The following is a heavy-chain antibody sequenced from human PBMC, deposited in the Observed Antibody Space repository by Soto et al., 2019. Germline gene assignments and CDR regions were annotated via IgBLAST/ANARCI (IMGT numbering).Heavy chain of an antibody. J-gene: IGHJ5*02. CDR2: IYYSGST. CDR3: ARGGYCTNGVCYKNWFDP. D-gene: IGHD2-8*01. V-gene: IGHV4-59*01. CDR1: GGSFSGYY. Sequence: SETLSLTCAVYGGSFSGYYWSWIRQPPGKGLEWIGYIYYSGSTNYDPSLKSRVTISVDTSKNQFSLKLSSVTAADTAVYYCARGGYCTNGVCYKNWFDPWGQGTLVTVSS.